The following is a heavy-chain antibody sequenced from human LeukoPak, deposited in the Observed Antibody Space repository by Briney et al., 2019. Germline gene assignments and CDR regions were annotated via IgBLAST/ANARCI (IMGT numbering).Heavy chain of an antibody. J-gene: IGHJ4*02. CDR2: MSGSGGST. CDR1: GFTFSSYA. D-gene: IGHD2-15*01. Sequence: GGSLRLSCAASGFTFSSYAMSWVRQAPGKGLEWVSTMSGSGGSTYYADSVKGRFTISRDNSKNTLYLQMNTLRAEDTAVYYCAKGSGSSCYSPCDYWGQGILVTVSS. V-gene: IGHV3-23*01. CDR3: AKGSGSSCYSPCDY.